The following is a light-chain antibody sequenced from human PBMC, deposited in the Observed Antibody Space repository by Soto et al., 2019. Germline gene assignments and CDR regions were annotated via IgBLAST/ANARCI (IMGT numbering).Light chain of an antibody. Sequence: DIQMTQSPSSLSASVGDRVTITCRASQGITNFLAWYQQKPGTAPKLLIYAASTLHSGVPSRFCGSGYGTTFTLNISSLQPEDAATYYCQKYSSAPFTFGPGTKVEIK. V-gene: IGKV1-27*01. CDR3: QKYSSAPFT. J-gene: IGKJ3*01. CDR1: QGITNF. CDR2: AAS.